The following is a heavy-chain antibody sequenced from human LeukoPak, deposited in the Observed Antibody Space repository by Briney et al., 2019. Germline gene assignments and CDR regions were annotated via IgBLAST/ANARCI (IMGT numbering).Heavy chain of an antibody. V-gene: IGHV4-30-4*01. CDR2: IYYSGST. J-gene: IGHJ5*02. CDR3: ARSGLYDSSGYYMGPFDP. Sequence: SETLSLTRNISGASSSSGDYYWSWVRQPPGKGLEWIGYIYYSGSTYYNPSLKSRVTISVDTSKNQFSLKLSSVTAADTAVYYCARSGLYDSSGYYMGPFDPWGQGTLVTVSS. D-gene: IGHD3-22*01. CDR1: GASSSSGDYY.